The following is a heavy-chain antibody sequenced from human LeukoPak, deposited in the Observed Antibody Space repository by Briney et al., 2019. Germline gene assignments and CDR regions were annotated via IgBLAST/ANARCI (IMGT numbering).Heavy chain of an antibody. V-gene: IGHV1-46*01. CDR3: ASPDGV. J-gene: IGHJ3*01. Sequence: GASVKVSCKASAHTFPINYMYWVRQAPGQGLEWEGMIRFGGGTTSYEPKFQGRVTMTWDSSTSTAYMGLNSLTSEDTAVYFCASPDGVWGQGTMVTVSS. CDR1: AHTFPINY. CDR2: IRFGGGTT. D-gene: IGHD1-14*01.